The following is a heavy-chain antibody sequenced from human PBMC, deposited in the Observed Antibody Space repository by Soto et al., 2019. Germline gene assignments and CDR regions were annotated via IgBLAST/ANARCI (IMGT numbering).Heavy chain of an antibody. D-gene: IGHD4-17*01. CDR2: IFYSGNT. CDR1: GGSISSSSYY. V-gene: IGHV4-61*01. J-gene: IGHJ4*02. CDR3: ARDSGYGDPFDY. Sequence: SETLSLTCPVSGGSISSSSYYWSWIRQPPGKGLEWIGYIFYSGNTNYIPSLRSRVTISVDTSKNQFSLKLSSVTATDTAVYYCARDSGYGDPFDYWGQGTPVTVSS.